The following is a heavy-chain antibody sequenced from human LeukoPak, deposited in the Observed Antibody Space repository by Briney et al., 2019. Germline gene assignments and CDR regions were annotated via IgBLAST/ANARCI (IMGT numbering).Heavy chain of an antibody. CDR3: ALLGAAAGFDY. CDR1: GFIVSSNY. D-gene: IGHD6-13*01. J-gene: IGHJ4*02. Sequence: PGGSLRLSCAASGFIVSSNYMSWVRQAPGKGLEWVSAISGSGGSTYYADSVKGRFTISRDNSKNTLYLQMNSLRAEDTAVYYCALLGAAAGFDYWGQGTLVTVSS. V-gene: IGHV3-23*01. CDR2: ISGSGGST.